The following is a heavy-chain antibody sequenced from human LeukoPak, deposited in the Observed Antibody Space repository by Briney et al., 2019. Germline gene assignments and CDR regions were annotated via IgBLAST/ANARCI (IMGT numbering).Heavy chain of an antibody. Sequence: GGSLRLSCAASGVTVGTNSMSWARQSPGKGLEWVSVIYSGGSTYNADSVNGRFTVSRDNSRNTLFLQMNNLRAEDTALYFCVSAREYCGSAECYEYFQHWGQGTLVIVSS. CDR1: GVTVGTNS. CDR3: VSAREYCGSAECYEYFQH. J-gene: IGHJ1*01. V-gene: IGHV3-53*01. CDR2: IYSGGST. D-gene: IGHD2-21*01.